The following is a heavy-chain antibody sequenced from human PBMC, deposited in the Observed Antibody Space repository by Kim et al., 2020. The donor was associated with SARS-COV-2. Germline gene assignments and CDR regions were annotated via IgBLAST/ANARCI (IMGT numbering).Heavy chain of an antibody. Sequence: GGSLRLSCAASGFTFSSYGMHWVRQAPGKGLEWVAVISYDGSNKYYADSVKGRFTISRDNSKNTLYLQMNSLRAEDTAVYYCAKDSPLYSSSSGGYYYY. V-gene: IGHV3-30*18. D-gene: IGHD6-6*01. J-gene: IGHJ6*01. CDR2: ISYDGSNK. CDR3: AKDSPLYSSSSGGYYYY. CDR1: GFTFSSYG.